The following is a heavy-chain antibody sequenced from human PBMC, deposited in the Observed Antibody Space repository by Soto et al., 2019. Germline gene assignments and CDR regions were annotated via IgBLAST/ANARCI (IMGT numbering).Heavy chain of an antibody. CDR2: IYYSGST. CDR3: ARERPVGSRRDP. D-gene: IGHD6-13*01. Sequence: SETLSLTCTVSGGSISSGDYYWSWIRQPPGKGLEWIGYIYYSGSTYYNPSLKSRVTISVDTSKNQFSLKLSSVTAADTAVYYCARERPVGSRRDPWGQGTLVTVSS. J-gene: IGHJ5*02. V-gene: IGHV4-30-4*01. CDR1: GGSISSGDYY.